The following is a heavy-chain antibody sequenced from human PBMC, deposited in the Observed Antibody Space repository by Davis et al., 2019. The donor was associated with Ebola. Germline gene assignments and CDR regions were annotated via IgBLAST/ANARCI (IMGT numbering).Heavy chain of an antibody. J-gene: IGHJ5*02. CDR2: IYYSGST. V-gene: IGHV4-39*07. CDR3: ARVLVVGAAPVWFDP. D-gene: IGHD1-26*01. CDR1: GGSISSSSYY. Sequence: PGGSLRLSCTVSGGSISSSSYYWGWIRQPPGKGLEWIGSIYYSGSTYYNPSLKSRVTISVDTSKNQFSLKLSSVTAADTAVYYCARVLVVGAAPVWFDPWGQGTLVTVSS.